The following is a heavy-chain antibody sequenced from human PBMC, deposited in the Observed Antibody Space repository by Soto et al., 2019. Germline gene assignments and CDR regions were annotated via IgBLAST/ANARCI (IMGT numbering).Heavy chain of an antibody. D-gene: IGHD3-10*01. CDR1: GGSISSGDYY. CDR3: ARDRDYYGSGSYYLPTLTGMDV. Sequence: SETLSLTCTVSGGSISSGDYYWSWIRQPPGKGLEWIGYIYYSGSTYYNPSLKSRVTISVDTSKNQFSLKLSSVTAADTAVYYCARDRDYYGSGSYYLPTLTGMDVWGQGTTVTVSS. CDR2: IYYSGST. V-gene: IGHV4-30-4*01. J-gene: IGHJ6*02.